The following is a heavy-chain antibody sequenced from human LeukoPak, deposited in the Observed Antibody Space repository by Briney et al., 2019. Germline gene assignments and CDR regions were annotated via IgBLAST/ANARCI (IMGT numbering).Heavy chain of an antibody. CDR3: ARDLTHRRNYDNSGYQIVPAF. V-gene: IGHV1-18*01. CDR2: ISAYSGHT. CDR1: GYTFTNYG. J-gene: IGHJ4*02. Sequence: ASVKVSCKPSGYTFTNYGISWVRQAPGQGLEWMGWISAYSGHTKYVQRLQGRVTMTTDTSTSTAYMELRSLRSDDTAVYYCARDLTHRRNYDNSGYQIVPAFWGQGTLVTVSS. D-gene: IGHD3-22*01.